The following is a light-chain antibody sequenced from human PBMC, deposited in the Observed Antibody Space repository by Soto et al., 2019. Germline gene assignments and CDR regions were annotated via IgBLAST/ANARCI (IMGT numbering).Light chain of an antibody. CDR2: GNS. CDR3: QSYDSSLSGDVV. J-gene: IGLJ2*01. V-gene: IGLV1-40*01. Sequence: QSVLTQPPSVSGAPGQRVTISCTGSSSNIGAGYDVHWYQQLPGTAPKLLIYGNSNRPSGVPYRFSGSKSGTSASVAITGLQAEDEADYYCQSYDSSLSGDVVFGGGTKLTVL. CDR1: SSNIGAGYD.